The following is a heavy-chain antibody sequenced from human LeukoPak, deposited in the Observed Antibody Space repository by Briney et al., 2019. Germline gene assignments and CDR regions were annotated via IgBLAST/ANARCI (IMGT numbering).Heavy chain of an antibody. Sequence: KPSEILSLTCAVYGGSFSGHYWTWIRQPPGKGLEWIGEINHSGSTNYNPSLKSRVTISVDTSKNQFSLKLSSVTAADTAVYYCARTGRYSGSSFFDYWGQGTLVTVSS. D-gene: IGHD1-26*01. CDR1: GGSFSGHY. CDR3: ARTGRYSGSSFFDY. CDR2: INHSGST. V-gene: IGHV4-34*01. J-gene: IGHJ4*02.